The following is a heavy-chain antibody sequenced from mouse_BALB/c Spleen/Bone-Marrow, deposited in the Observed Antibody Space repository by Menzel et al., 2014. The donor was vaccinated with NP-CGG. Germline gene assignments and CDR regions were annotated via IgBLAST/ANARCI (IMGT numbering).Heavy chain of an antibody. CDR3: ARDIGGITLDY. D-gene: IGHD1-1*01. Sequence: EVHLVESGGGLVQPGGSLRLSCAPSGFTFTDYYMNWVRQPPGKALEWLGFIRNKANGYTTEFSASVKGRFTISRDNPQSILYLQMNTLRAEDSATYYCARDIGGITLDYWGQGTTLTVSS. CDR2: IRNKANGYTT. J-gene: IGHJ2*01. CDR1: GFTFTDYY. V-gene: IGHV7-3*02.